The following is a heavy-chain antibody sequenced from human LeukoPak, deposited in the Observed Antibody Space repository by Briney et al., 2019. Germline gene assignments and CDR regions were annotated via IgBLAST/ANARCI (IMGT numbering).Heavy chain of an antibody. Sequence: HPGGSLRLSCAASGLILSTYWMSWVRQAPGKGLEWVANINQDGSEKYYLDSVKGRFTISSDNAKNSLFLQMNSLRAEDTAVYYCARDLFDYWGQGTLVTVSS. CDR2: INQDGSEK. CDR1: GLILSTYW. V-gene: IGHV3-7*01. CDR3: ARDLFDY. J-gene: IGHJ4*02.